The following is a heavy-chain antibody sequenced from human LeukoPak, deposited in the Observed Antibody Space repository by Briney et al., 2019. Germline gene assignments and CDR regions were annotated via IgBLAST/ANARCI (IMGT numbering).Heavy chain of an antibody. CDR2: ISYDGSNK. V-gene: IGHV3-30-3*01. CDR1: GFTFSSYA. J-gene: IGHJ5*02. Sequence: GGSLRLSCAASGFTFSSYAMHWVRQAPGKGREWVAVISYDGSNKYYADSVKGRFTISRDNSKNTLYLQMNSLRAEDTAVYYCARDVGQQLVPKNWFDPWGQGTLVTVSS. CDR3: ARDVGQQLVPKNWFDP. D-gene: IGHD6-13*01.